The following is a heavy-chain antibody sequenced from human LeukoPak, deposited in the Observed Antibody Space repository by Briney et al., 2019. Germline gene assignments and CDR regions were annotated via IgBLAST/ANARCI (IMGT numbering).Heavy chain of an antibody. CDR2: INHSGST. Sequence: PSQTLSLTCTVSGGSISSGGYYWSWIRQPPGKGLEWIGEINHSGSTNYNPSLKSRVTISVDTSKNQFSLKLSSVTAADTAVYYCARARQHIVVVTAVRYFDLWGRGTLVTVSS. CDR1: GGSISSGGYY. V-gene: IGHV4-30-2*01. D-gene: IGHD2-21*02. CDR3: ARARQHIVVVTAVRYFDL. J-gene: IGHJ2*01.